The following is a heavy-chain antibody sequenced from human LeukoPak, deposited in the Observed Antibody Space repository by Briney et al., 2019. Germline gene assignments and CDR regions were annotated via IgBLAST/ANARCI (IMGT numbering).Heavy chain of an antibody. CDR2: ICGNGGKT. Sequence: GGSLSLSCERSGLSFSSYAMSWVCQAPEKGLEWVSGICGNGGKTYYADSVRGRITIARDNSKNTLYLQMNSLRVDDTAAYYCAKLYYDYVWGSYRYYFFDSWGEGTLVTVSS. J-gene: IGHJ4*02. D-gene: IGHD3-16*02. CDR3: AKLYYDYVWGSYRYYFFDS. CDR1: GLSFSSYA. V-gene: IGHV3-23*01.